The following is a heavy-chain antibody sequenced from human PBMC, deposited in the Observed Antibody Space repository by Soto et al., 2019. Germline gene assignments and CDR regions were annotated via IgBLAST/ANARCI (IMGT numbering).Heavy chain of an antibody. CDR1: GFTFSTYS. D-gene: IGHD1-26*01. CDR3: ARDIGYAFDI. Sequence: EVQLVESGGGLVKPGGSLRLSCAASGFTFSTYSMNWVRQAPGKRLEWVSSISSSSYIYYADSVKGRYTISRDNAKCSLYLQMTSLRAEEAAVYYCARDIGYAFDIWGEGTMVTVSS. V-gene: IGHV3-21*06. J-gene: IGHJ3*02. CDR2: ISSSSYI.